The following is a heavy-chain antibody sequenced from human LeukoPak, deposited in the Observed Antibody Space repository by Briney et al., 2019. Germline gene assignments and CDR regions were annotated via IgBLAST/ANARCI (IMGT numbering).Heavy chain of an antibody. Sequence: PGGSLRLSCVASGFPFISYWMSWVRQAPGKGLEFVANMKEDGSVKNYVDSVKGRFTISRDNAENSVYLQMSSLRAEDTALYYCARDPGWSSFDIWGQGAMVTLS. CDR3: ARDPGWSSFDI. D-gene: IGHD2-15*01. CDR1: GFPFISYW. J-gene: IGHJ3*02. CDR2: MKEDGSVK. V-gene: IGHV3-7*01.